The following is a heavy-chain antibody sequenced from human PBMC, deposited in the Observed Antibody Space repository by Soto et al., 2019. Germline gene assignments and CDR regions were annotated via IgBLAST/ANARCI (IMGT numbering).Heavy chain of an antibody. V-gene: IGHV4-59*06. D-gene: IGHD2-21*02. CDR2: VYYTGST. J-gene: IGHJ5*02. CDR3: VRTAREGAVAPHWFDR. CDR1: GGSMSSHY. Sequence: SETLSLTCTVSGGSMSSHYWTWIRQPAGKGLEWIGYVYYTGSTYYNPSLMSRLTISVDTSKNQFSLKLTSVTAAETAVYYCVRTAREGAVAPHWFDRWGQGTQVTVSS.